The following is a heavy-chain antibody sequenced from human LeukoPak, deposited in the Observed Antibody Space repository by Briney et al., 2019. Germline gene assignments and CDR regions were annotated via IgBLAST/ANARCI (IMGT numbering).Heavy chain of an antibody. Sequence: SETLSLTCTVSGGSLSSSSYYWGWIRQPPGKGLEWIGSIYYSGSTYYNPSLKSRVTISVDTSKNQFSLKLSSVTAADTAVYYCARRWYCSSTSCYSNWYFDLWGRGTLVTVSS. CDR1: GGSLSSSSYY. CDR3: ARRWYCSSTSCYSNWYFDL. D-gene: IGHD2-2*01. V-gene: IGHV4-39*01. CDR2: IYYSGST. J-gene: IGHJ2*01.